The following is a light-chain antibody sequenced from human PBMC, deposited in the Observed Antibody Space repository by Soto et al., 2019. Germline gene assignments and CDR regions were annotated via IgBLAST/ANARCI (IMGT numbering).Light chain of an antibody. J-gene: IGKJ4*01. V-gene: IGKV3-15*01. CDR2: GAS. CDR3: QQYNSWPLT. Sequence: EIVLTQSPGTLSLSPGERATLSCGASQSVSSSYLAWYQQKPGQAPRLLIYGASTRATGIPARFSGSGSGTEFTLTISSLQSEDFAVYYCQQYNSWPLTFGGGTKVDIK. CDR1: QSVSSSY.